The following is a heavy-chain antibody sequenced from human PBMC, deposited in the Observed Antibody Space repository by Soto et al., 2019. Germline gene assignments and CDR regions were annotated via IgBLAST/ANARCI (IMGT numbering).Heavy chain of an antibody. CDR3: ARHSTGELAVFWFDP. CDR2: IYYSGST. J-gene: IGHJ5*02. CDR1: GGSISSYY. Sequence: PSETLSLTCTVSGGSISSYYWSGIRQPPGKGLEWIGYIYYSGSTNYNPSLKSRVTISVDTSKNQFSLKLSSVTAADTAVYYCARHSTGELAVFWFDPWGQGTLVTVSS. V-gene: IGHV4-59*08. D-gene: IGHD3-10*01.